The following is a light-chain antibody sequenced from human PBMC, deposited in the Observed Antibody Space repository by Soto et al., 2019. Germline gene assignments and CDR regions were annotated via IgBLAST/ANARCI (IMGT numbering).Light chain of an antibody. J-gene: IGKJ1*01. CDR3: QHYNSYSEA. CDR1: QTISSW. CDR2: KAS. V-gene: IGKV1-5*03. Sequence: DIKMSKSPSALSGTKGDRVTSTCRASQTISSWLAWYQQKPGKAPKLLIYKASTLKSGVPSRFSGSGSGTEFTLTISSLQPDDFATYYCQHYNSYSEAFGQGTKVDI.